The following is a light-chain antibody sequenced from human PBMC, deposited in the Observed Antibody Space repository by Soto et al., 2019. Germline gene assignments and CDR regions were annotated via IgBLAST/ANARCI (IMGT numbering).Light chain of an antibody. CDR3: QQYGSSPPIT. Sequence: EGVLTQSPGTLSLSPGERATLSCRASQSVSSSYFAWYQQKPGQAPRLLIYGASSRATGIPDRFSGSGSGTDFTLTITRLEPEDFAVYYCQQYGSSPPITFGQGTRLAIK. V-gene: IGKV3-20*01. J-gene: IGKJ5*01. CDR1: QSVSSSY. CDR2: GAS.